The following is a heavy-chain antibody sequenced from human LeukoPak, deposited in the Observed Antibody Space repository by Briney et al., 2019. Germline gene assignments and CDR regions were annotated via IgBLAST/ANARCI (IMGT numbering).Heavy chain of an antibody. J-gene: IGHJ4*02. V-gene: IGHV3-21*01. D-gene: IGHD3-22*01. CDR3: ARGEDYYDSSGYQDFDY. CDR2: ISSSSSYI. Sequence: GGSLRLSCAASGFTFSSYSMIWVRQAPGKGLEWVSSISSSSSYIYYADSVKGRFTISRDNAKNSLYLQMNSLRAEDTAVYYCARGEDYYDSSGYQDFDYWGQGTMVTVSS. CDR1: GFTFSSYS.